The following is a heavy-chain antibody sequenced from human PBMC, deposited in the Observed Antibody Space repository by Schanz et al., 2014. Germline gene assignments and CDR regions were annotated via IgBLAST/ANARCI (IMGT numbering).Heavy chain of an antibody. V-gene: IGHV3-66*01. CDR1: GFSFSSYA. CDR3: ARGEPAYYFDD. J-gene: IGHJ4*02. Sequence: EVHLVESGGGLVEPGGSLRLSCAASGFSFSSYAMGWVRQAPGKGLEWVSFIYIGGNTYYADSVKGRFTISRDNSKNTVYIQMNSLRTEDTAVYYCARGEPAYYFDDWGQGTLVTVSS. CDR2: IYIGGNT.